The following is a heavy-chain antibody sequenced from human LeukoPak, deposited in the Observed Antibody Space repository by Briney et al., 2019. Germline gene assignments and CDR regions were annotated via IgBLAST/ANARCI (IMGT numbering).Heavy chain of an antibody. V-gene: IGHV3-49*04. Sequence: GGSLRLSCTTSGFTFGDYAMTWVRQAPGKGLEWVGFIRSKAYGGTAEYAASVKGRFTISRDDSKSIAYLQMNSLKTEDTAVYYCTRDQTPYNWGQGTLVTVSS. CDR1: GFTFGDYA. CDR3: TRDQTPYN. J-gene: IGHJ4*02. CDR2: IRSKAYGGTA. D-gene: IGHD2-15*01.